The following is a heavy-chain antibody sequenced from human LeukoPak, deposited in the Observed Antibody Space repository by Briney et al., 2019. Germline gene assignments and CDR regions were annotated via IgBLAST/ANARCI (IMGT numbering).Heavy chain of an antibody. CDR3: GRDLGTKVGATDY. CDR1: GFTFSSYG. D-gene: IGHD1-26*01. CDR2: IWYDGSNK. V-gene: IGHV3-33*01. Sequence: GGSLRLSCAASGFTFSSYGMHWVRQAPGKGLEWVAVIWYDGSNKYYADSVKGRFTISRDNARNSLYLQMNSLSAEDTAMYYCGRDLGTKVGATDYWGQGTLVTVSS. J-gene: IGHJ4*02.